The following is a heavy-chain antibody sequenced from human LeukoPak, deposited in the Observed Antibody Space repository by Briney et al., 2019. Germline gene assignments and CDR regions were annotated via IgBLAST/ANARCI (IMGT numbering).Heavy chain of an antibody. CDR3: ARDRSPFYYYFMDV. J-gene: IGHJ6*03. V-gene: IGHV4-39*02. CDR2: MSYSGNT. Sequence: SETLSLTCTVSGGPISSSFYNCAWIRQSPGKGLEWIVSMSYSGNTYYNPSLKSRVSMSVDASNSQFSLRLRSVTAADTAIYYCARDRSPFYYYFMDVWGKGTTVSVSS. D-gene: IGHD2-15*01. CDR1: GGPISSSFYN.